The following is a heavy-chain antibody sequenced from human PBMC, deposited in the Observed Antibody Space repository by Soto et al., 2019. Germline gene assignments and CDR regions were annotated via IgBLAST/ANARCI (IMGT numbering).Heavy chain of an antibody. CDR2: ISPKSTYR. J-gene: IGHJ4*02. V-gene: IGHV3-11*06. CDR1: GFPFSDYY. CDR3: VRGGGGGLFEH. Sequence: QVHLVESGGGLVKPGGSLRLSCPTSGFPFSDYYMSWIRQAPGKGLEWLSHISPKSTYRNYADSVKGRVTISRDNTKSSLFLQMNSLGVEDTAVYYCVRGGGGGLFEHWGQGVLVTVSS. D-gene: IGHD2-21*01.